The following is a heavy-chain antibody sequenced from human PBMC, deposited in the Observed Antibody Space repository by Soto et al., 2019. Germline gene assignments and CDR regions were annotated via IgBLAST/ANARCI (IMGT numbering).Heavy chain of an antibody. J-gene: IGHJ5*02. Sequence: ASVKVSCKASGYTFTSYYMHWVRQAPGQGLEWMGIINPSGGSTSYAQKFRGRVTMTRDTSTSTVYMELSSLRSEDTAVYYCASGYCSGGSCYNWFDPWGQGTLVTVSS. V-gene: IGHV1-46*03. CDR3: ASGYCSGGSCYNWFDP. D-gene: IGHD2-15*01. CDR1: GYTFTSYY. CDR2: INPSGGST.